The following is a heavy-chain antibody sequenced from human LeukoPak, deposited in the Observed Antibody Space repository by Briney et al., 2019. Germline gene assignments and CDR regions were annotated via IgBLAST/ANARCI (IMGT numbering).Heavy chain of an antibody. Sequence: GGPLRLSCAAWGLNLRGYWMSGVRQAPGKGLEWVANIKQDGSEKYYVDSVKGRFTISRDNAKTSLYLQMNSLRAKDTAVYYCARGGDNSWYVPYYFDYWGQGTLVTVSS. CDR1: GLNLRGYW. D-gene: IGHD6-13*01. CDR2: IKQDGSEK. J-gene: IGHJ4*02. V-gene: IGHV3-7*04. CDR3: ARGGDNSWYVPYYFDY.